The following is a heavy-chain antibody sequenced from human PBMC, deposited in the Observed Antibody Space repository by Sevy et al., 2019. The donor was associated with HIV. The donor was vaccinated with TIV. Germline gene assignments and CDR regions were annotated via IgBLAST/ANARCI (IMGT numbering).Heavy chain of an antibody. Sequence: GGSLRLSCAVSGFTFSTYAMSWFRQAPGKGREWVSAISGSGGGSTYYADSVKGRFTISRDNSKNTLYLQMSSLRAEAPAVYYCAKDRDFWRAACYFDYWGQGTLVTVSS. V-gene: IGHV3-23*01. J-gene: IGHJ4*02. CDR3: AKDRDFWRAACYFDY. D-gene: IGHD3-3*01. CDR2: ISGSGGGST. CDR1: GFTFSTYA.